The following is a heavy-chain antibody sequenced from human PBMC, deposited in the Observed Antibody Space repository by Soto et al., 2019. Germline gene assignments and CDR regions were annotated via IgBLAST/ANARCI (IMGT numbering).Heavy chain of an antibody. CDR2: ISYDGSNK. CDR1: GFTLSSYG. Sequence: GGSLRLSCAASGFTLSSYGMHWVRQAPGKGLEWVAVISYDGSNKYYADSVKGRFTISRDNSKNTLYLQMNSLRAEDTAVYYCAKELKYYDFWSGSYGMDVWGQGTTVTVSS. J-gene: IGHJ6*02. D-gene: IGHD3-3*01. V-gene: IGHV3-30*18. CDR3: AKELKYYDFWSGSYGMDV.